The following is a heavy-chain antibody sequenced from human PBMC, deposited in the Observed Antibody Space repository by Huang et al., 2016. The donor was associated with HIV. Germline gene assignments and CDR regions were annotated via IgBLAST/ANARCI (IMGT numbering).Heavy chain of an antibody. D-gene: IGHD6-6*01. CDR2: IYYSGST. CDR1: GGSMSSYY. J-gene: IGHJ5*02. Sequence: QVQLQESGPGLVKPSETLSLTCTVSGGSMSSYYWSWIRQPPGKGLEWIGYIYYSGSTNYNPSRKSRVTISVDTSKNQFSLRLSSVTAADTAVYYCASASIAARRWFDPWGQGSLVTVS. V-gene: IGHV4-59*01. CDR3: ASASIAARRWFDP.